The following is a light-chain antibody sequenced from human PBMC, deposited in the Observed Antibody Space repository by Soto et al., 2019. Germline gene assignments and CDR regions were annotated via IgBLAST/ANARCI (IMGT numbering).Light chain of an antibody. CDR3: QPRSNWLVT. CDR1: QSVGSF. V-gene: IGKV3-11*01. J-gene: IGKJ3*01. Sequence: EIVLTQSPATLSLSPGERATLSCRASQSVGSFLAWYQQKSGQTPRLLIYDASNRAPGIPARFGGSGSGTDFTLTISSLEPEDFAVYYCQPRSNWLVTFGPGTKVDIK. CDR2: DAS.